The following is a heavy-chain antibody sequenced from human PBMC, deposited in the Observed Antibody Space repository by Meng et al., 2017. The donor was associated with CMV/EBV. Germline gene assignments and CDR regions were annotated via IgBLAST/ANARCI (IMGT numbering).Heavy chain of an antibody. CDR1: GDSVSSNSAA. V-gene: IGHV6-1*01. CDR2: TYYRSKWYN. Sequence: SCAISGDSVSSNSAAWNWIRQSPSRGLEWLGRTYYRSKWYNEYAVSVKSRITINPDTSKNQFSLQLNSVTPEDTAVYYCAREEISITIFGVVIMYWFDPWGQGTLVTVSS. J-gene: IGHJ5*02. D-gene: IGHD3-3*01. CDR3: AREEISITIFGVVIMYWFDP.